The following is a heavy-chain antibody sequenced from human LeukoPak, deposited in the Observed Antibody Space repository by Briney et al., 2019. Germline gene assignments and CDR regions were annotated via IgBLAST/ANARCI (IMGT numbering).Heavy chain of an antibody. CDR2: TIPIFGTA. CDR1: GGTFSSYA. J-gene: IGHJ6*04. V-gene: IGHV1-69*13. D-gene: IGHD2-15*01. CDR3: ARAYCSGGSCYPFYYGMDV. Sequence: GASVKVSCKASGGTFSSYAISWVRQAPGQGLEWKGGTIPIFGTANYAQKFQGRVTITADESTSTAYMELSSLRSEDTAVYYCARAYCSGGSCYPFYYGMDVWGKGTTVTVSS.